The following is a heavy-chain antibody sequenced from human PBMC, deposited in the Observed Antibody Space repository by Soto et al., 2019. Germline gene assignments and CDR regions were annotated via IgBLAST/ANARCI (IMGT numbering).Heavy chain of an antibody. Sequence: GGSLRLSCAASGFTFSSYSMNWVRQAPGKGLEWVSYISSSSSTIYYADSVKGRFTTSRDNAKNSLHLQMNSLRAEDTAVYYCARGDRVADSWGQGTLVTVSS. CDR1: GFTFSSYS. D-gene: IGHD3-3*01. J-gene: IGHJ4*02. V-gene: IGHV3-48*04. CDR3: ARGDRVADS. CDR2: ISSSSSTI.